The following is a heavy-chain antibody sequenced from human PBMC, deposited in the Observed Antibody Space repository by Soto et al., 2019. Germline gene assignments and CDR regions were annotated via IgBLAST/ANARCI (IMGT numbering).Heavy chain of an antibody. CDR1: GYTFTSYG. CDR3: ARDLVGATKNAFDI. V-gene: IGHV1-18*04. CDR2: ISAYNGNT. J-gene: IGHJ3*02. Sequence: ASVKVSCKASGYTFTSYGISWVRQAPGQGLEWMGWISAYNGNTDYAQKLQGRVTMTTDTSTSTAYMELRSLRSDDTAVYYCARDLVGATKNAFDIWGQGTMVTVSS. D-gene: IGHD1-26*01.